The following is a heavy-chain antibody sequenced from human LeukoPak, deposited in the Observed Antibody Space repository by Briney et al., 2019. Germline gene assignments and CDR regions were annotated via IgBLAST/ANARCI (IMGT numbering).Heavy chain of an antibody. D-gene: IGHD3-3*01. CDR1: GYTFTSYG. Sequence: ASVKVSCKASGYTFTSYGISWVRQAPGQGFEWMGWISAYNGNTNYAQKLQGRVTMTTDTSTSTAYMELRSLRSDDTAVYYCARETNHYDFWSGHRGDFDYWGQGTLVTVSS. J-gene: IGHJ4*02. CDR3: ARETNHYDFWSGHRGDFDY. CDR2: ISAYNGNT. V-gene: IGHV1-18*01.